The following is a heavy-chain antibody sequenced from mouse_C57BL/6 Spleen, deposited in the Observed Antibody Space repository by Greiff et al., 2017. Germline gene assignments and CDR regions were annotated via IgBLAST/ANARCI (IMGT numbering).Heavy chain of an antibody. V-gene: IGHV1-82*01. CDR1: GYAFSSSW. J-gene: IGHJ4*01. CDR3: ARSMVTGGMDY. CDR2: IYPGDGDT. Sequence: VQLQQSGPELVKPGASVKISCKASGYAFSSSWMNWVKQRPGKGLEWIGRIYPGDGDTNYNGKFKGKATLTADKSSSTSYMQLSSLTSEDSAVYVCARSMVTGGMDYWGQGTSVTVSS. D-gene: IGHD2-2*01.